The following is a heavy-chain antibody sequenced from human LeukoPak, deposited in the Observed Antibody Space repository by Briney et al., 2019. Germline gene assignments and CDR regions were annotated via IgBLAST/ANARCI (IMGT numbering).Heavy chain of an antibody. CDR2: IYTSGST. V-gene: IGHV4-4*07. J-gene: IGHJ4*02. CDR1: GGSISSYY. D-gene: IGHD3-22*01. CDR3: AREGGLYYYDSSGYFPFDY. Sequence: SETLSLTCTVSGGSISSYYWSWIRQPAGKGLEWIGRIYTSGSTNYNPSLKSRVTMSVDTSKNQFSLKLSSVTAADTAVYYCAREGGLYYYDSSGYFPFDYWGQGTLVTVSS.